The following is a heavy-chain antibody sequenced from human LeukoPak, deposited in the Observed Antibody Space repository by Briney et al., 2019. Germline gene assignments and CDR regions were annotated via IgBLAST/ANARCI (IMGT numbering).Heavy chain of an antibody. CDR1: GFTVSSNY. J-gene: IGHJ4*02. CDR2: IYSGGST. CDR3: ARDPSPDYYDSSGYYESSF. V-gene: IGHV3-53*01. Sequence: GGSLRLSCAASGFTVSSNYMSWVRQAPGKGLEWVLVIYSGGSTYYADSVKGRFTISRDNSKNTLYLQMNSLRGEDTAVYYCARDPSPDYYDSSGYYESSFWGQGSLVTVSS. D-gene: IGHD3-22*01.